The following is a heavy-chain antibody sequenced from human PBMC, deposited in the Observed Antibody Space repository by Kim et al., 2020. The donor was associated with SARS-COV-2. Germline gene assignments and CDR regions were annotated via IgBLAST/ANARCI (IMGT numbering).Heavy chain of an antibody. CDR3: ARGSSRVY. Sequence: SSSIYYADSGKGRLPNSRDNAKNSLYLQMNSLRAEDTAVYYCARGSSRVYWGQGTLVTVSS. V-gene: IGHV3-21*01. J-gene: IGHJ4*02. D-gene: IGHD3-10*01. CDR2: SSSI.